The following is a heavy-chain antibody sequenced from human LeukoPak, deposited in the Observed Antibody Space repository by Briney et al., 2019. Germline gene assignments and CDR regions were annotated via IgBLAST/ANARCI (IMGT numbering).Heavy chain of an antibody. D-gene: IGHD3-16*01. CDR3: ARGKGYFDY. V-gene: IGHV4-59*01. CDR2: IYYSGST. J-gene: IGHJ4*02. CDR1: VGSISSYY. Sequence: PSETLSLTCTVSVGSISSYYWSWIRQSPGEGLECIGYIYYSGSTNYNPSLKSRVTMSVDTSKNQFSLKLTSVTAADTAVYYCARGKGYFDYWGQGTLVTVSS.